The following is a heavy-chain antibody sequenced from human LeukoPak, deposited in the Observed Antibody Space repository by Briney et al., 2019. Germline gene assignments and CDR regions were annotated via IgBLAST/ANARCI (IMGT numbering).Heavy chain of an antibody. CDR3: ARGIWSATRVDYYLDN. V-gene: IGHV1-3*01. CDR2: INAGNGHT. D-gene: IGHD5-24*01. Sequence: GAPVKVSCKASGYTFSVYAIHWVRQAPGQRFEWMGWINAGNGHTKYSQNFQGRVTITRDSSANIVYMDVSSLTSEDTAVYYCARGIWSATRVDYYLDNWGRGTLVTVSS. CDR1: GYTFSVYA. J-gene: IGHJ4*02.